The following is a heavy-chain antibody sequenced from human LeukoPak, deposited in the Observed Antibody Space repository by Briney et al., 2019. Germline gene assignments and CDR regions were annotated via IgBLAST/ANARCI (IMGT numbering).Heavy chain of an antibody. CDR3: ARQGYSSGWTGHFDY. J-gene: IGHJ4*02. CDR1: GVSISNTNSY. V-gene: IGHV4-39*01. CDR2: ISYSGST. D-gene: IGHD6-19*01. Sequence: SGTLSLTCTVSGVSISNTNSYWGWIRQPPGQGLEWIGTISYSGSTYYNPSLKSRVTISVDTSTGHFSLKLSSVTAADTAVYFCARQGYSSGWTGHFDYWGQGTLVTVSS.